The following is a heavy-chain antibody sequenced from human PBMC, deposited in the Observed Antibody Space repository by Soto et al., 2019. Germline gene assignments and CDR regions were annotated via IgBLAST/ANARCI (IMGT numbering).Heavy chain of an antibody. J-gene: IGHJ4*02. CDR2: IYWDDDK. CDR3: AHIFNSNSGSYRYFDY. D-gene: IGHD3-16*02. Sequence: QITLKESGPTLVKPTQTLTLTCTFSGFSLSTSGVGVGWIRQPPGKALEWLALIYWDDDKRYSPSLKSRFTISKDTSKTQVVLTMTNMDPVDTATYYCAHIFNSNSGSYRYFDYWGQGTLVTVSS. V-gene: IGHV2-5*02. CDR1: GFSLSTSGVG.